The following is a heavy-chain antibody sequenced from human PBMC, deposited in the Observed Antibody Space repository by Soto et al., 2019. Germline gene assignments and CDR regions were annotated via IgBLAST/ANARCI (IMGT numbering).Heavy chain of an antibody. Sequence: QLQLQESGPGLVKPSETLSLTCTVSGGSISSSSYYWGWIRQPPGKGLEWIGSIYYSGSTYYNPPLKSRVTISVDTSRNQFSLKLSPVTAADTAVYYCARHRTIAVAGPAWFDPWGQGTLVTVSS. CDR3: ARHRTIAVAGPAWFDP. J-gene: IGHJ5*02. CDR2: IYYSGST. CDR1: GGSISSSSYY. D-gene: IGHD6-19*01. V-gene: IGHV4-39*01.